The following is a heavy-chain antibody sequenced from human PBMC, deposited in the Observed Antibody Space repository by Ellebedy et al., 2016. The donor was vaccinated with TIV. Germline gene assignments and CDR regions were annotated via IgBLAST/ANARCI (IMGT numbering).Heavy chain of an antibody. J-gene: IGHJ4*02. Sequence: GESLKISXAASGFTFSSYAMHWVRQAPGKGLEWVSAISGSGGSTYYADSVKGRFTISRDNAKNTLYLQMNSLRAEDTAVYYCARDDGGYFDYWGQGTLVTVSS. CDR2: ISGSGGST. CDR3: ARDDGGYFDY. CDR1: GFTFSSYA. D-gene: IGHD3-16*01. V-gene: IGHV3-23*01.